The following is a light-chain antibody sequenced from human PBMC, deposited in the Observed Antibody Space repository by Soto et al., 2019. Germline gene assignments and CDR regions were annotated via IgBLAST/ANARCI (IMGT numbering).Light chain of an antibody. J-gene: IGKJ1*01. V-gene: IGKV1-5*01. CDR3: QQYNSYST. Sequence: DIQMTQSPSTLSASVGDRVTITCRASQGINNWLAWYQQKPGKAPKLLIHDASSLESGVPSRFSGSGSGTEFTLTISSLQPDDFATYYCQQYNSYSTLGQGTKVDIK. CDR2: DAS. CDR1: QGINNW.